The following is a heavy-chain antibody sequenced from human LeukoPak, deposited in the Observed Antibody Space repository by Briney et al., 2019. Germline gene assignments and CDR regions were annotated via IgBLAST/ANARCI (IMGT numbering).Heavy chain of an antibody. Sequence: GGSLRLSCAASGFTFSSYAMHWVRQAPGKGLEYVSAISSNGGSTYYANSVKGRFTISRDNAKNSLYLQMNSLRAEDTALYYCARDLYCTNGVCYPGGLDYWGQGTLVTVSS. CDR2: ISSNGGST. J-gene: IGHJ4*02. CDR3: ARDLYCTNGVCYPGGLDY. D-gene: IGHD2-8*01. CDR1: GFTFSSYA. V-gene: IGHV3-64*01.